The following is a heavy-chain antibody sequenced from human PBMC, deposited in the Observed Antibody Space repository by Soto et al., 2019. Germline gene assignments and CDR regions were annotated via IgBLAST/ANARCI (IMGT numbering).Heavy chain of an antibody. CDR3: ATARGFLEWLPPGY. D-gene: IGHD3-3*01. Sequence: ASVKVSCKVSGYTLTELSMHWVRQAPGKGLEWMGGFDPEDGETIYAQKFQGRVTMTEDTSTDTAYMELSSLGSEDTAVYYCATARGFLEWLPPGYWGQGTLVTVSS. V-gene: IGHV1-24*01. CDR1: GYTLTELS. J-gene: IGHJ4*02. CDR2: FDPEDGET.